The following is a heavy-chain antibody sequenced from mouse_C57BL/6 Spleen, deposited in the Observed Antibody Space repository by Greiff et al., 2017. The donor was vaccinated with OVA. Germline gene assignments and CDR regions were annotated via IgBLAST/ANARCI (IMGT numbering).Heavy chain of an antibody. CDR1: GYAFSSSW. J-gene: IGHJ2*01. CDR2: IYPGDGDT. V-gene: IGHV1-82*01. D-gene: IGHD4-1*01. Sequence: LVESGPELVKPGASVKISCKASGYAFSSSWMNWVKQRPGKGLEWIGRIYPGDGDTNYNGKFKGKATLTADKSSSTAYMQLSSLTSEDSAVYFCARSGTGRDFDYWGQGTTLTVSS. CDR3: ARSGTGRDFDY.